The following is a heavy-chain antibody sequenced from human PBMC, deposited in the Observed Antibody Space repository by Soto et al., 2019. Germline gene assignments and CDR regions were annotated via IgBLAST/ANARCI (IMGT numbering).Heavy chain of an antibody. J-gene: IGHJ5*02. D-gene: IGHD4-4*01. CDR1: GGSFSGYY. CDR2: INHSGST. V-gene: IGHV4-34*01. CDR3: ARVCLDSNYAGPKWFDP. Sequence: QVQLQQWGAGLLKPSETLSLTCAVYGGSFSGYYWSWIRQPPGKGLEWFGEINHSGSTNYNPSLKCQVTRSVDTSKTQFSLELSSVTAADTAVYYRARVCLDSNYAGPKWFDPWGQGTLVTVSS.